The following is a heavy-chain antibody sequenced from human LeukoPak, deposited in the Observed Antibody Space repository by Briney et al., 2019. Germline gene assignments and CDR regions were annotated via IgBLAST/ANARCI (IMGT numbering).Heavy chain of an antibody. CDR2: ISGSGGST. CDR3: AKAQGATRPKKNFDY. CDR1: GFTFSSYA. D-gene: IGHD2-15*01. V-gene: IGHV3-23*01. J-gene: IGHJ4*02. Sequence: GGSLRLSCAASGFTFSSYAMSWVRQAPGKGLEWVSAISGSGGSTYYVDSVKGRFTISRDNSKNTLYLQMNSLRAEDTAVYYCAKAQGATRPKKNFDYWGQGTLVTVSS.